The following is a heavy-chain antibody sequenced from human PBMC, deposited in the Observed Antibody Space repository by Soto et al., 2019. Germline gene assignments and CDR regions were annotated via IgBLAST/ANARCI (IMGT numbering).Heavy chain of an antibody. D-gene: IGHD6-13*01. J-gene: IGHJ4*02. CDR2: ISGSGGAT. CDR1: GFTFSAYA. V-gene: IGHV3-23*01. CDR3: ARQEYITTWYLKY. Sequence: EVQLLESGGGVVQPGGSLRLSCAASGFTFSAYAMSGVRQAPGKGLEWVSVISGSGGATYYADSVKGRFTISRDNSKNTLYLQMNSLRAEDTDVYYCARQEYITTWYLKYWGQGTLVTVS.